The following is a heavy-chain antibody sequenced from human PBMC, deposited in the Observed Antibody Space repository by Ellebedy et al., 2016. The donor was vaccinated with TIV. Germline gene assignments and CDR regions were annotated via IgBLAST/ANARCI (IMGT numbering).Heavy chain of an antibody. Sequence: SETLSLXXTVSGGSISSSSYYWSWIRQPAGKGLEWIGRIYTSGSTNYNPSLKSRVTISVDTSKNQFSLKLSSVTAADTAVYYCHTIVDTAMVSGFDYWGQGTLVTVSS. J-gene: IGHJ4*02. D-gene: IGHD5-18*01. V-gene: IGHV4-61*02. CDR2: IYTSGST. CDR3: HTIVDTAMVSGFDY. CDR1: GGSISSSSYY.